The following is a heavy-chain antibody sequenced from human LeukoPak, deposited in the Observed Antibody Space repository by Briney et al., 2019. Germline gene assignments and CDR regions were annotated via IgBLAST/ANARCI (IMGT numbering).Heavy chain of an antibody. Sequence: SETLSLICAVSGDSIKSGGHSWSWLRQAPGLGLEWIGFFYQTGISSNNPSLGSRVTISIDTTKNHLSLKLTSVTAADTALYYCAACTSGSCYSGAPFDLWGQGALVTVSS. D-gene: IGHD2-15*01. CDR1: GDSIKSGGHS. CDR2: FYQTGIS. J-gene: IGHJ4*02. V-gene: IGHV4-30-2*01. CDR3: AACTSGSCYSGAPFDL.